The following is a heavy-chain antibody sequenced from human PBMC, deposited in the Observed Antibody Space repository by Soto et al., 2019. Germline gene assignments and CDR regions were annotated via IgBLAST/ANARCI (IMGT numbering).Heavy chain of an antibody. D-gene: IGHD2-8*02. CDR2: IYYTGTT. CDR3: ARVGSTETCFGP. Sequence: PSETLSLTCTVSGGSVSAGSYYWSWIRQPPGKGLEWIGFIYYTGTTNYNPSLKSRVTMSVDTSKNQLSLNLTSVTAADTAVYYCARVGSTETCFGPWGQGTLVTVAS. CDR1: GGSVSAGSYY. J-gene: IGHJ5*02. V-gene: IGHV4-61*01.